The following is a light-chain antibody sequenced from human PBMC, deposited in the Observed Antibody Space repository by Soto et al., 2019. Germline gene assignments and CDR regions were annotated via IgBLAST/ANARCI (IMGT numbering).Light chain of an antibody. CDR2: AAS. J-gene: IGKJ1*01. CDR1: QSISSY. Sequence: DIQMTQYPSSLSASLGDRFTITCRASQSISSYLNWYQQKPGKAPKLLIYAASSLQSGVPSRFSGSGSGTDFTLTISSLQPEDFATYYCQQSSSTPWTFGQGSMVDIK. V-gene: IGKV1-39*01. CDR3: QQSSSTPWT.